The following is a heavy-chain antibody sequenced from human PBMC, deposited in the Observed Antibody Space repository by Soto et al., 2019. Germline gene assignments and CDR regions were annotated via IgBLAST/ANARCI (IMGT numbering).Heavy chain of an antibody. J-gene: IGHJ4*02. CDR2: IGPESGAT. Sequence: ASMKVYCKASGYTFTGHYIHWVRQAPEQGPEWMGEIGPESGATRYAQKFQGRVTMTRDMSITTVYMESNNLSPDDTAVYYCGRGRSGQIVVFYWGQGTPVTV. CDR1: GYTFTGHY. CDR3: GRGRSGQIVVFY. D-gene: IGHD1-26*01. V-gene: IGHV1-2*02.